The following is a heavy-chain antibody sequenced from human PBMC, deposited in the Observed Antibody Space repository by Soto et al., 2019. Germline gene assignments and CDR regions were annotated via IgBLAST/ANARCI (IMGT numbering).Heavy chain of an antibody. Sequence: ASVKVSCKASGYTFTSYAMHWVRQAPGQRLEWMGWINAGNGNTKYSQKFQGRVTITRDTSASTAYMELSSLRSEDTAVYYCARRMVRVVVVVAATPHSFDYWGQGTLVTVSS. CDR3: ARRMVRVVVVVAATPHSFDY. CDR2: INAGNGNT. D-gene: IGHD2-15*01. CDR1: GYTFTSYA. V-gene: IGHV1-3*01. J-gene: IGHJ4*02.